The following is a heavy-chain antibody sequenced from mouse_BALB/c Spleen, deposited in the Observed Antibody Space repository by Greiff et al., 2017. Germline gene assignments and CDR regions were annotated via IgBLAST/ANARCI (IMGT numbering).Heavy chain of an antibody. V-gene: IGHV1-54*01. CDR3: ATYYRSPFAY. CDR2: INPGSGGT. J-gene: IGHJ3*01. Sequence: QVQLQQSGAELVRPGTSVKVSCKASGYAFTNYLIEWVKQRPGQGLEWIGVINPGSGGTNYNEKFKGKATLTADKSSSTAYMQLSSLTSDDSAVYFCATYYRSPFAYWGQGTLVTVSA. CDR1: GYAFTNYL. D-gene: IGHD2-14*01.